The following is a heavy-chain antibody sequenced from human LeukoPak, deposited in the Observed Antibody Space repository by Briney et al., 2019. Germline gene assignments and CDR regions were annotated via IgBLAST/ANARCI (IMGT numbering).Heavy chain of an antibody. V-gene: IGHV4-34*01. J-gene: IGHJ4*02. CDR3: ARDSTKYNWNDVYYYFDY. Sequence: SETLSLTCAVYGGSFSGYYWSWIRQPPGKGLEWIGEINHSGSTNYNPSLKSRVTISVDTSKNQFSLKLSSVTAADTAVYYCARDSTKYNWNDVYYYFDYWGQGTLVTVSS. D-gene: IGHD1-1*01. CDR1: GGSFSGYY. CDR2: INHSGST.